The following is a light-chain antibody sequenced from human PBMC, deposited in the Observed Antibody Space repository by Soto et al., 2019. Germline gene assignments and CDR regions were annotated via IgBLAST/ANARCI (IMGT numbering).Light chain of an antibody. CDR2: GAS. Sequence: EIVMTQSPATMSVSPGEGDTVSCMASQSVSSNLAWYQQKPGQAPRLLIYGASTTATGIPGRFSGSGSGTEFTLTISSLQSEDFAVYYCQQYNNWPLTFGGGTKVDI. V-gene: IGKV3-15*01. CDR1: QSVSSN. CDR3: QQYNNWPLT. J-gene: IGKJ4*01.